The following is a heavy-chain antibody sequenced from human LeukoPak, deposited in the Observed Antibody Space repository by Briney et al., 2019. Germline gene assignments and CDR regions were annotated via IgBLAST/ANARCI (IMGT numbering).Heavy chain of an antibody. V-gene: IGHV3-21*01. CDR3: AREEGGAGLYGFDI. CDR1: GFTFSRYS. J-gene: IGHJ3*02. Sequence: PGGSLRLSCAASGFTFSRYSMNWVRQAPGKGLEWVSSISSSSDYIYYADSLKGRFTISRDNAKNSLYLQMNSLRAEDTAVYYCAREEGGAGLYGFDIWGQGTMVTVSS. CDR2: ISSSSDYI. D-gene: IGHD1-26*01.